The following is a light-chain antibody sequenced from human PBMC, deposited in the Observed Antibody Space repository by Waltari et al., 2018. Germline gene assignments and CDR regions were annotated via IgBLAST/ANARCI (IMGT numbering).Light chain of an antibody. CDR2: DAS. Sequence: EIVLTQSPATLSLSPGERATLSCRASQSVSSYLAWYQQKPGQAPRLLIYDASNRATGIPARFSGSGSGTDFTLTISSLGPEDFAVYYCQQRSNWPLTFGGGTKVENK. CDR1: QSVSSY. J-gene: IGKJ4*01. CDR3: QQRSNWPLT. V-gene: IGKV3-11*01.